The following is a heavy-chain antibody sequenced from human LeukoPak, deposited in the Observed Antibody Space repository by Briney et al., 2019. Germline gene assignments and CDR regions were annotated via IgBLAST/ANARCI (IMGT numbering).Heavy chain of an antibody. CDR1: GFTVSTNY. CDR3: AIDIVTPDFDY. D-gene: IGHD2-15*01. Sequence: GGSLRLSCAASGFTVSTNYMSWVRQAPGKGLEWVSVIYSGGSTYYADSVKGRFTISRDNSKNTLYLQMNSLRAEDTAIYYCAIDIVTPDFDYWGQGTLVTVSS. J-gene: IGHJ4*02. CDR2: IYSGGST. V-gene: IGHV3-66*01.